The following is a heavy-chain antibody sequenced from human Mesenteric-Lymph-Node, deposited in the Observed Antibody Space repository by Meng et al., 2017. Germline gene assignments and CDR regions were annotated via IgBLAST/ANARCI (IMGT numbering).Heavy chain of an antibody. J-gene: IGHJ6*02. CDR3: ARDVGSCNSISCYVYYGLDV. Sequence: GESLKISCAASGFTFSSYTLNWVRQAPGKGLEWVASISSKSTYIYYAESVRGRFTISRDNAKNSLYLQMNSLRAEDTAIYYCARDVGSCNSISCYVYYGLDVWGHGTTVTVSS. CDR1: GFTFSSYT. CDR2: ISSKSTYI. V-gene: IGHV3-21*01. D-gene: IGHD2/OR15-2a*01.